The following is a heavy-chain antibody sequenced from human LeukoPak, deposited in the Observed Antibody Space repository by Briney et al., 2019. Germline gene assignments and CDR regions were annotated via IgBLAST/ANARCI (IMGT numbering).Heavy chain of an antibody. CDR3: ASGGMAGRWPLNY. CDR1: GGSIKSYY. V-gene: IGHV4-4*07. Sequence: SETLSLTCTVSGGSIKSYYWSWIRQPAGRGLEWIGRIYTSGSTNYNPSLKSRVTMSVDTSKNQFSLKLSSVTAADTVVYYCASGGMAGRWPLNYWGRGTLVTVSS. CDR2: IYTSGST. D-gene: IGHD6-19*01. J-gene: IGHJ4*02.